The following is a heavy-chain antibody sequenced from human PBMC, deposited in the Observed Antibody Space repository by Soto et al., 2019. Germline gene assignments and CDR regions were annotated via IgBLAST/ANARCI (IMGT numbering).Heavy chain of an antibody. J-gene: IGHJ4*02. D-gene: IGHD3-10*01. CDR2: ISSSRSTI. Sequence: QVQLVESGGGLVKPGGSLRLSCAASGFTFSDYYMSWIRQAPGKGLELVSYISSSRSTIYYADSVKGRFTISRDNAKNSLYLQRNSRRAEDTAVYYCARDPSRTMVRGFIDYWGQGTLVTVSS. CDR3: ARDPSRTMVRGFIDY. CDR1: GFTFSDYY. V-gene: IGHV3-11*01.